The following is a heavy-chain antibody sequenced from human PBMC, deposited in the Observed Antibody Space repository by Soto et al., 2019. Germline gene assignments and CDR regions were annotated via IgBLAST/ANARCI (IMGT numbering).Heavy chain of an antibody. CDR1: GFTFSSYG. Sequence: GGSLRLSCAASGFTFSSYGMHWVRQAPGKGLEWVAVISYDGSNKYYADSVKGRFTISRDNSKNTLYLQMNSLRAEDTAVYYCAKDREGIGSSSWYQIYYYYGMDVWGQGTTVTVSS. V-gene: IGHV3-30*18. CDR2: ISYDGSNK. J-gene: IGHJ6*02. CDR3: AKDREGIGSSSWYQIYYYYGMDV. D-gene: IGHD6-13*01.